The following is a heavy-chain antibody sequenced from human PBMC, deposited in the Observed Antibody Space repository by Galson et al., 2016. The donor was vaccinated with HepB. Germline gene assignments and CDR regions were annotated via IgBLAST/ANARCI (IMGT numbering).Heavy chain of an antibody. CDR1: GFSFSDHF. CDR3: ATVRSGCSAASCYIDS. V-gene: IGHV3-72*01. J-gene: IGHJ4*02. D-gene: IGHD2-2*01. CDR2: IRNRVSSFST. Sequence: SLRLSCAASGFSFSDHFMDWVRQAPGTGLEWVARIRNRVSSFSTDYAAAVRGRFIISRDDSKKSLSLQMNYLKTEDTAVYYCATVRSGCSAASCYIDSWGQGTLVTVSS.